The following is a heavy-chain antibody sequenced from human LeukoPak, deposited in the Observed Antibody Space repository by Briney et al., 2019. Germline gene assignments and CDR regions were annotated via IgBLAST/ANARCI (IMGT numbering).Heavy chain of an antibody. D-gene: IGHD4-17*01. Sequence: GGSLRLSCAASEFDFSSHAMTWVRQAPGKGLEWVSAISISGSKTYYADSVKGRFTISRDNSKNTLYLQMNSLRAEDAAVYYCANEIRPNDYWGQGTQVTVSS. V-gene: IGHV3-23*01. J-gene: IGHJ4*02. CDR1: EFDFSSHA. CDR3: ANEIRPNDY. CDR2: ISISGSKT.